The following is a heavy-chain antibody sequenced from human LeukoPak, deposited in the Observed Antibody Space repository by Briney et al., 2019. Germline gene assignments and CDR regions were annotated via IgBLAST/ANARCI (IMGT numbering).Heavy chain of an antibody. CDR1: GGSISSGGYS. J-gene: IGHJ4*02. V-gene: IGHV4-30-2*01. CDR2: IYHSGST. CDR3: ARAHIVGANTFDY. D-gene: IGHD1-26*01. Sequence: PSETLSLTCAVSGGSISSGGYSWSWIRQPPGKGLEWIGYIYHSGSTYYNPSLKSRVTISVDRSKNQFSLKLSSVTAADTAVYYCARAHIVGANTFDYWGQGTLVTVSS.